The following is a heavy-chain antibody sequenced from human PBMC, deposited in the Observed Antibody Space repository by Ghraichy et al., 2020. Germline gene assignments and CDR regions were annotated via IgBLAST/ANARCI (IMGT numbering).Heavy chain of an antibody. J-gene: IGHJ6*02. CDR2: MNPDSGYT. CDR3: VRYRGAKITMVRGVIPNGMNG. Sequence: ASVKVSCKASGYTFTSYDIHWVRQASGQGLEWMGWMNPDSGYTVYAQKFQGRVTMTRNTSINTAYMELSSLRSEDTAIYYCVRYRGAKITMVRGVIPNGMNGWCQGTTVTVSS. D-gene: IGHD3-10*01. CDR1: GYTFTSYD. V-gene: IGHV1-8*01.